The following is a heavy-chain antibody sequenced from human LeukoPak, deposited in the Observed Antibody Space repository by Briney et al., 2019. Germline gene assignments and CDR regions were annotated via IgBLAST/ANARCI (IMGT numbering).Heavy chain of an antibody. D-gene: IGHD3-22*01. CDR1: GFTFSSYW. CDR3: ARGSGHYYDSSGYYYVSRRTEYDAFDI. Sequence: GGSLRLSCAASGFTFSSYWMSWVRQAPGKGLEWVANIKQDGSEKYYVDSVKGRFTISRDNAKNSLYLQMNSLRAEDTAVYYCARGSGHYYDSSGYYYVSRRTEYDAFDIWGQGTMVTVSS. CDR2: IKQDGSEK. V-gene: IGHV3-7*01. J-gene: IGHJ3*02.